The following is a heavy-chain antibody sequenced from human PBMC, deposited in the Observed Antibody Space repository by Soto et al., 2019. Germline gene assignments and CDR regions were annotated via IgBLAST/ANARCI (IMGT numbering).Heavy chain of an antibody. V-gene: IGHV3-21*01. CDR1: GFTFSSYS. CDR2: ISSSSSYI. Sequence: EVQLVESGGGLVKPGGSLRLSCAASGFTFSSYSMNWVRQAPGKGLEWVSSISSSSSYIYYADSVKGRFTISRDNAKNSLYLQMNSLRAEDTAVYYCARAYDSSGYYPDWWFDPWGQGTLVTVSS. D-gene: IGHD3-22*01. J-gene: IGHJ5*02. CDR3: ARAYDSSGYYPDWWFDP.